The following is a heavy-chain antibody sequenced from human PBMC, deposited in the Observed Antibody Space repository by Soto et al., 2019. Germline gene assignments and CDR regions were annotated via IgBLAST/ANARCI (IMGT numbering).Heavy chain of an antibody. CDR1: GGTFSSYA. CDR2: IIPIFGTA. J-gene: IGHJ3*02. V-gene: IGHV1-69*06. D-gene: IGHD2-2*01. CDR3: ARAPCSSTSFYWSRAFDI. Sequence: QVQLVQSGAEVKKPGSSVKVSCKASGGTFSSYAISWVRQAPGQGLEWMGGIIPIFGTANYAQKFQGRVTITADKSTSTAYMELSSLRSEDTAVYYCARAPCSSTSFYWSRAFDIWGQGTMVTVSS.